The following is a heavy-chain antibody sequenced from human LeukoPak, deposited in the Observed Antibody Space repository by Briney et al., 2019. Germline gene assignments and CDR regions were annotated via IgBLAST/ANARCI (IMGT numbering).Heavy chain of an antibody. Sequence: SETLSLTCTVSGGSISSGDYYWSWIRQPPGKGLEWIGYIYYSGSTYYNPSLKSRVTISVDTSKNQFSLKLSSVTAADTAVYYCARDFKRGYYDSSGYYGGGYWGQGTLVTVSS. V-gene: IGHV4-30-4*01. J-gene: IGHJ4*02. CDR2: IYYSGST. CDR3: ARDFKRGYYDSSGYYGGGY. CDR1: GGSISSGDYY. D-gene: IGHD3-22*01.